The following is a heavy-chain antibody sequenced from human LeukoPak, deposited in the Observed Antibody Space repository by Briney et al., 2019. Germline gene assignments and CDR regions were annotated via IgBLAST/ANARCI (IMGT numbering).Heavy chain of an antibody. CDR1: GFTFSSYW. J-gene: IGHJ4*02. CDR3: ARAGGGYRLEAGY. Sequence: GGPLRLSCEASGFTFSSYWMAWVRQAPGKGLEWVANIKRDGSEKYYVDSMKGRFTISRDNAKNSLYLQMNSLRAEDTAVYYCARAGGGYRLEAGYWGQGTLVTVSS. V-gene: IGHV3-7*04. CDR2: IKRDGSEK. D-gene: IGHD3-16*02.